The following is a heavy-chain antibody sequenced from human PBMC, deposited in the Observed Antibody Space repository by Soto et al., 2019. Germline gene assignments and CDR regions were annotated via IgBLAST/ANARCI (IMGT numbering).Heavy chain of an antibody. J-gene: IGHJ2*01. D-gene: IGHD2-2*01. CDR3: AGDSVVVPAANPWYFDL. CDR2: IIPILGIA. Sequence: QVQLVQSGAEVKKPGSSVKVSCKASGGTFSSYTISWVRQAPGQGLEWMGRIIPILGIANYAQKFQGRVTITADKSTRPAYMQPSSLRSEDTAVYYCAGDSVVVPAANPWYFDLWGRGTLVTVSS. CDR1: GGTFSSYT. V-gene: IGHV1-69*02.